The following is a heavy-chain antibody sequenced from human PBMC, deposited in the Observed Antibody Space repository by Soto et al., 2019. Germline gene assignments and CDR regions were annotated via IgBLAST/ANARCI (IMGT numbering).Heavy chain of an antibody. J-gene: IGHJ4*02. D-gene: IGHD3-22*01. V-gene: IGHV3-30-3*01. CDR2: ISYDGSNK. Sequence: QVQLVESGGGVVQPGRSLRLSCAASGFTFISYAMHWVRQAPGKGLEWVAVISYDGSNKYYADSVKGRFTISRDNSKNTLYLQMNSMRAEDTAVYYCARDSSGFWYFDYWGQGTLVTVSS. CDR3: ARDSSGFWYFDY. CDR1: GFTFISYA.